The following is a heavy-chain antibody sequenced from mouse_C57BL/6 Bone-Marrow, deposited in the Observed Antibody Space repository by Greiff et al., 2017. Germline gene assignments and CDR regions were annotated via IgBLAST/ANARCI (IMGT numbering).Heavy chain of an antibody. D-gene: IGHD2-4*01. Sequence: QVQLQQSGAELARPGASVKMSCKASGYTFTSYTMHWVKQRPGQGLEWIGYINPSSGYTKYNQKFKDKATLTADKSSSTAYMQLSSLTSEDSAVYYCATMITTRDYFDYWGQGTTLTVSS. J-gene: IGHJ2*01. CDR3: ATMITTRDYFDY. V-gene: IGHV1-4*01. CDR2: INPSSGYT. CDR1: GYTFTSYT.